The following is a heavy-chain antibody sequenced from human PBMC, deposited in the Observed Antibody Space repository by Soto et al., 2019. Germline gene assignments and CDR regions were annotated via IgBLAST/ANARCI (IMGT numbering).Heavy chain of an antibody. V-gene: IGHV3-53*01. CDR2: IYSGGYT. CDR1: GFTVSNNY. CDR3: ATPPGGGGY. Sequence: EVQLVESGGGLIQPGGSLRLSCAVSGFTVSNNYMSWVRQAPGKGLEGVSVIYSGGYTAYGDSVKGRFTISRDNSKNTPFHQIKGMDPTDPAFFFLATPPGGGGYWGQGTLVTVSS. J-gene: IGHJ4*02. D-gene: IGHD3-10*01.